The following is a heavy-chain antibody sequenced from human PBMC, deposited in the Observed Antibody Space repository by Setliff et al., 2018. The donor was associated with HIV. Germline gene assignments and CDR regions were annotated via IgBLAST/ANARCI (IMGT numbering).Heavy chain of an antibody. Sequence: PSETLSLTCTVSGGSISSGNYYWSWIRQSAGKGLGWIGHIYTSGSTSYNPSLKSRVTISVDTSKNQFSLKLSSVTAADTAVYYCAGSKVGYCSGGSCYLEYYYYMDIWGKGTTVTVSS. CDR2: IYTSGST. V-gene: IGHV4-61*09. CDR1: GGSISSGNYY. D-gene: IGHD2-15*01. CDR3: AGSKVGYCSGGSCYLEYYYYMDI. J-gene: IGHJ6*03.